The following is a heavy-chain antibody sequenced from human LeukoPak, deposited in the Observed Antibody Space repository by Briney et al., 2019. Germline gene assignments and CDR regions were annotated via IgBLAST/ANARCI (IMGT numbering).Heavy chain of an antibody. D-gene: IGHD6-6*01. CDR3: ARGHSSSSAYFDY. Sequence: GGSLRLSCAASGFTFSRNTMHWVRQAPGKGLEWVAVISYHGSNKYYADSVKGRFTISRDNSKNTLYLQMNSLRAEDTAVYYCARGHSSSSAYFDYWGQGTLVTVSS. CDR1: GFTFSRNT. J-gene: IGHJ4*02. CDR2: ISYHGSNK. V-gene: IGHV3-30-3*01.